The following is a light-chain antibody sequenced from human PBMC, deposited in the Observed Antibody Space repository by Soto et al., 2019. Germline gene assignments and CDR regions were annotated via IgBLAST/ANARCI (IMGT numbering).Light chain of an antibody. CDR2: EAS. J-gene: IGKJ4*01. CDR3: VQHYSYPLT. Sequence: DIQMTQSPSSLSASVADRVTITCRASQDIGTDLGWYQQKPGKAPERLIYEASVLQSGVPSRFSGSGSGTEFTLTVSSLQPEDFATYYCVQHYSYPLTFVGGTKVDMK. CDR1: QDIGTD. V-gene: IGKV1-17*01.